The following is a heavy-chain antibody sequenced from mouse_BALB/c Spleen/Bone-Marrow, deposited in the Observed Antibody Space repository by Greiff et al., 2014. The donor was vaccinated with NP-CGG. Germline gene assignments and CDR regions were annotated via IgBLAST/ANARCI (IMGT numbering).Heavy chain of an antibody. Sequence: VQLQQPGPELVKPGASVKISCKASGYTFTDYNMHWMKQSHGKSLEWIGYIYPYNGGTGYNQKFKNKATLTVDSSSSTAYMERRSLTSEDSAVYSCARMDGNYVGYFDYWGQGTTLTVSS. CDR2: IYPYNGGT. CDR3: ARMDGNYVGYFDY. CDR1: GYTFTDYN. V-gene: IGHV1S29*02. J-gene: IGHJ2*01. D-gene: IGHD2-1*01.